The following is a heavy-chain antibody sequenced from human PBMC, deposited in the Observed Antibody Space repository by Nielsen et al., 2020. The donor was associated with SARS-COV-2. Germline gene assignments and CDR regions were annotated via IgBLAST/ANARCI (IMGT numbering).Heavy chain of an antibody. D-gene: IGHD3-9*01. V-gene: IGHV3-30*03. CDR1: GFTFSTYG. CDR2: ISHDGVNI. CDR3: ARALKYFDWRDAFDL. Sequence: GGSLRLSCAASGFTFSTYGMHWVRQTPGKGLEWVAVISHDGVNIYYTDSVKGRFTISRDNSKNTLNLQMNSLRDEDTAVYYCARALKYFDWRDAFDLWGQGTMVTVSS. J-gene: IGHJ3*01.